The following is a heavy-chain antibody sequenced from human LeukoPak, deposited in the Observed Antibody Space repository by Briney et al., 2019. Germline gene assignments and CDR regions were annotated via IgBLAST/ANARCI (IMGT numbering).Heavy chain of an antibody. Sequence: GGSLRLSCAASEFTFSNYAMNWVRQAPGKGLEWVSGISGSGGSTYYADSVKGRLTISRDNSKNTLYLQMNSLRAEDTAVYYCARRNIAAAALDYWGQGTLVTVSS. CDR1: EFTFSNYA. CDR2: ISGSGGST. V-gene: IGHV3-23*01. CDR3: ARRNIAAAALDY. D-gene: IGHD6-13*01. J-gene: IGHJ4*02.